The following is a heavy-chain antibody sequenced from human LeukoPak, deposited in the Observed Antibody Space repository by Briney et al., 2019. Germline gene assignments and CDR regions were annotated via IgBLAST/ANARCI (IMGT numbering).Heavy chain of an antibody. Sequence: GASVKVSCKASGYTFTSYDINWVRQATGQGLEWMGWMNPNSGNTGYAQKFQGRVTITEDTSTDTAYMELSSLRSEDTAVYYCILSSGYYSRFDYWGQGTLVTVSS. CDR2: MNPNSGNT. D-gene: IGHD3-22*01. CDR1: GYTFTSYD. V-gene: IGHV1-8*03. CDR3: ILSSGYYSRFDY. J-gene: IGHJ4*02.